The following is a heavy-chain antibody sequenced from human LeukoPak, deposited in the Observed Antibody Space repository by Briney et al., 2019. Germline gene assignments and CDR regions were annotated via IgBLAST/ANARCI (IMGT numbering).Heavy chain of an antibody. D-gene: IGHD5-18*01. Sequence: SGGSLRLSCAASGFTFSSYAMSWVRQGPGKGLEWVSGISGSGGSTYYADSVKGRFTISRDNSKNTLYVQMNSLRAEDTAVYYCARGGGYSNAYNWFGPWGQGTLVTVSS. CDR2: ISGSGGST. CDR1: GFTFSSYA. V-gene: IGHV3-23*01. J-gene: IGHJ5*02. CDR3: ARGGGYSNAYNWFGP.